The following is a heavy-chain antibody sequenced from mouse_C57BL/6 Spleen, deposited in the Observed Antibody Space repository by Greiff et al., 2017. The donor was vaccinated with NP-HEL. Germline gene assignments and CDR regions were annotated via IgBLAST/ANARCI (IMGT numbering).Heavy chain of an antibody. D-gene: IGHD2-2*01. CDR1: GYTFTDYE. Sequence: VQRVESGAELVRPGASVTLSCKASGYTFTDYEMHWVKQTPVHGLEWIGSIDPETGGTAYNQKFKGKAILTADKSSSTAYMELRSLTSEDSAVYYCTRATMVTHFDYWGQGTTLTVSS. CDR2: IDPETGGT. J-gene: IGHJ2*01. CDR3: TRATMVTHFDY. V-gene: IGHV1-15*01.